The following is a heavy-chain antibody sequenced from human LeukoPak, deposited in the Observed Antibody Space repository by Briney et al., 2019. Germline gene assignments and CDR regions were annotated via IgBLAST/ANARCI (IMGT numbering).Heavy chain of an antibody. J-gene: IGHJ3*02. D-gene: IGHD3-22*01. V-gene: IGHV3-38-3*01. CDR3: RKEPGTTIVAFDI. Sequence: GGSLRLSCAASGFTVSSNEMSWVRQAPGKCLEWVSSISGGSTYYADSRKGRFTISRDNSKNTLHLQMNSLRAEDTAVYYCRKEPGTTIVAFDIWGQGTMVTVSS. CDR1: GFTVSSNE. CDR2: ISGGST.